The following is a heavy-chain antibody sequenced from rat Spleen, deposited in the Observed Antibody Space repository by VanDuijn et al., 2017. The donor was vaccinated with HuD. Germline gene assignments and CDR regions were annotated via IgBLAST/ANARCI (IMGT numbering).Heavy chain of an antibody. V-gene: IGHV5-31*01. D-gene: IGHD1-8*01. CDR2: ITNTGGST. CDR1: GFTFNYYW. CDR3: ARYGSFDNWFAY. J-gene: IGHJ3*01. Sequence: EAQLVESGGGLVQPGRSLKLSCITSGFTFNYYWMTWIRQAPGKGLEWVASITNTGGSTYYRDSVKGRFTISRDDAKSILYLQMNSLRSEDTATYYCARYGSFDNWFAYWGQGTLVTVSS.